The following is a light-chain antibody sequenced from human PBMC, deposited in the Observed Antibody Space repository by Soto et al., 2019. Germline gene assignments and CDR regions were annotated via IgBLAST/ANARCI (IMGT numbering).Light chain of an antibody. CDR1: QTVSSFT. V-gene: IGKV3-20*01. Sequence: EIVLTQSPGTLSLSPGERATLSCRTSQTVSSFTLAWYQQKAGQAPRLLIYGTSSRATGNPDRFSGSGSGTDFTLTISRLEPEDFAVYYCQEYGSSRTFGQGTKVEVK. J-gene: IGKJ1*01. CDR3: QEYGSSRT. CDR2: GTS.